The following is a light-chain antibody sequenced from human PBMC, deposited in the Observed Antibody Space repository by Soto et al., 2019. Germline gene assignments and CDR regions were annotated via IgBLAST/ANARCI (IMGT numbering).Light chain of an antibody. CDR2: GTS. J-gene: IGKJ1*01. Sequence: EIVLTQSPATLSLSPGERATLSCRASQTVSRMYLSWFQQKPGQAPRLLIYGTSTSATGIPVRFTGSEAGTDFTLTISSLQAEDFAVYFCHQDINLPWTFGQGTKVEIK. CDR1: QTVSRMY. CDR3: HQDINLPWT. V-gene: IGKV3D-7*01.